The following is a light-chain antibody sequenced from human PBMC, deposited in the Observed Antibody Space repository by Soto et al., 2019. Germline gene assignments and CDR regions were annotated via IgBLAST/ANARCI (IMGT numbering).Light chain of an antibody. CDR2: DAS. Sequence: EIVLTQSPATLSLSPGERATLSCRASQSVSSYLAWYQQKPGQAPRLLIYDASNRATGIPARFSGSGSGTDFTLTISSLEPEDFAVYYCQQRSNWFTFGPATIVDIK. CDR1: QSVSSY. V-gene: IGKV3-11*01. CDR3: QQRSNWFT. J-gene: IGKJ3*01.